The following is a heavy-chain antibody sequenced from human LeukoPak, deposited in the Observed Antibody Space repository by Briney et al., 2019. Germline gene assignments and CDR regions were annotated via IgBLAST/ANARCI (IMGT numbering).Heavy chain of an antibody. CDR3: ARDLEPTVTIVLDY. CDR2: INWNGGST. CDR1: GFTSSSYG. D-gene: IGHD4-17*01. Sequence: PGGTLRLSCAATGFTSSSYGMSWVRQAPGKGLEWVSGINWNGGSTGYADSVKGRFTISRDNAKNSLYLQMNSLRAEDTALYYCARDLEPTVTIVLDYWGQGTLVTVSS. V-gene: IGHV3-20*04. J-gene: IGHJ4*02.